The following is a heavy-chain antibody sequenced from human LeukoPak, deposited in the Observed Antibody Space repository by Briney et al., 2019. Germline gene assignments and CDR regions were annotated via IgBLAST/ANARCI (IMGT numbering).Heavy chain of an antibody. Sequence: PGGSLRLSCAASGFSFSSYAMSWVRQAPGKGLEWVSSISDSGGRTYFADSVNGRFTISRDNSKNTLYLQLDSLRAEDTAVCYCAKQVFGSSGSFYHFDYWGQGALVTVSS. CDR1: GFSFSSYA. CDR3: AKQVFGSSGSFYHFDY. D-gene: IGHD3-22*01. CDR2: ISDSGGRT. V-gene: IGHV3-23*01. J-gene: IGHJ4*02.